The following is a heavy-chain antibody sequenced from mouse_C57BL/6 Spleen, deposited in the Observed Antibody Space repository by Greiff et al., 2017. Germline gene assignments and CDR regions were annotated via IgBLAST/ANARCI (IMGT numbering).Heavy chain of an antibody. J-gene: IGHJ3*01. Sequence: QVQLQQPGAELVKPGASVKLSCKASGYTFTSYWMHWVKQRPGQGLEWIGMIHPNSGSTNYNEKFKSKATLTVDKSSSTAYMQLSSLTSEDSAVYYCARLTTVVGDWFAYWGQGTLVTVSA. V-gene: IGHV1-64*01. CDR3: ARLTTVVGDWFAY. CDR2: IHPNSGST. D-gene: IGHD1-1*01. CDR1: GYTFTSYW.